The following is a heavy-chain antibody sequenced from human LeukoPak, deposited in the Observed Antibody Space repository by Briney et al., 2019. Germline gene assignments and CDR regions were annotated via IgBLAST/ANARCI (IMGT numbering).Heavy chain of an antibody. V-gene: IGHV5-10-1*01. CDR1: GHSFTSYW. Sequence: GESLKISCKGSGHSFTSYWISWVRQMPGKGLEWMGRIDPSDSYTNYSPSFQGHVTISADKSISTAYLQWSSLKASDTAMYYCSLYGDYFDYWGQGTLVTVSS. CDR3: SLYGDYFDY. D-gene: IGHD4-17*01. CDR2: IDPSDSYT. J-gene: IGHJ4*02.